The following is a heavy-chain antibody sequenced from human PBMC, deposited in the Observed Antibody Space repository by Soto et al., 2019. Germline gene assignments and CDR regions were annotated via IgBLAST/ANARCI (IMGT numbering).Heavy chain of an antibody. CDR2: IIPIFGTT. D-gene: IGHD5-12*01. Sequence: QVQLVQSGAEVKKPGSSVKVSCKTSGDIFSGYCISWVRQAPGQGLEWMGGIIPIFGTTNYAQRFHGRVTITADKSTSTVYMELYSLKSEDTAVYYCARDLGSGYDPGDYWGQGTLVTVSS. CDR3: ARDLGSGYDPGDY. CDR1: GDIFSGYC. J-gene: IGHJ4*02. V-gene: IGHV1-69*14.